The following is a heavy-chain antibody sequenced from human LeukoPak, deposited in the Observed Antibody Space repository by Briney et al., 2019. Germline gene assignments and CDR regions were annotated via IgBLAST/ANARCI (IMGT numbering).Heavy chain of an antibody. V-gene: IGHV4-59*01. CDR2: IYYSGDT. J-gene: IGHJ4*02. Sequence: SETLSLTCTVSGGSISSYYWSWIRQPPGKGLEWIGYIYYSGDTKYNPSLKSRVTISLDTSKNHFSLKLSSVTAADTAVYYCARDSELGGGYYTTPFDYWGQGTLVTVFS. CDR1: GGSISSYY. CDR3: ARDSELGGGYYTTPFDY. D-gene: IGHD3-22*01.